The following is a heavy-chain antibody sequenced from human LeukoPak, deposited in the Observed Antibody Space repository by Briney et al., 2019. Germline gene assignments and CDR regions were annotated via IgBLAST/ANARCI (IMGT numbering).Heavy chain of an antibody. CDR3: AKVGTRVAAAGKPFDY. J-gene: IGHJ4*02. D-gene: IGHD6-13*01. Sequence: GGSQRLSCAAPGFTFSSNYMSWVRQAPGKGLEWVSVIYSGGSTYYADSVKGRFTISRDNSKNTLYLQMNSLRAEDTAVYYCAKVGTRVAAAGKPFDYWGRGTLVTVSS. CDR1: GFTFSSNY. V-gene: IGHV3-53*01. CDR2: IYSGGST.